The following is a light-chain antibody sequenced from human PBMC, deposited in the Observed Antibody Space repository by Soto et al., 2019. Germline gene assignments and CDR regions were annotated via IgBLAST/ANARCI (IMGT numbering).Light chain of an antibody. CDR2: WAS. V-gene: IGKV4-1*01. CDR3: QQYYRTPLT. CDR1: QSILYSSNNKNY. J-gene: IGKJ4*01. Sequence: DIAMTQSPDSLAVSLGERATINCKSSQSILYSSNNKNYLAWYQQKAGQPPKLLIYWASTRESGVPDRFSGSGSGTDFTLTISSLQTEDVAVYYCQQYYRTPLTFGGGTKVDIK.